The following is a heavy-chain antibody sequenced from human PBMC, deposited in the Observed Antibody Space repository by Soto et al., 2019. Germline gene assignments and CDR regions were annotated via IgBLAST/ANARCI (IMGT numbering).Heavy chain of an antibody. CDR3: ARDPGFGFGYSYAFAMDV. Sequence: ASLKVACKGSGYTLSDYVISWVRQDTGQGLEWMGWVSGYNGNTHYEEKVQDRIKMTTDTSTSTTYLELRSLRSDDTAVYFCARDPGFGFGYSYAFAMDVWGQGTTVTVSS. J-gene: IGHJ6*02. V-gene: IGHV1-18*01. CDR2: VSGYNGNT. CDR1: GYTLSDYV. D-gene: IGHD5-18*01.